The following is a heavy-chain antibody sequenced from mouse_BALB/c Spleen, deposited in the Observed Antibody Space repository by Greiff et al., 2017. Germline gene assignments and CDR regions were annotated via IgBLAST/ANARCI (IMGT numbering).Heavy chain of an antibody. D-gene: IGHD2-4*01. CDR1: GFNIKDTY. Sequence: VQLKESGAELVKPGASVKLSCTASGFNIKDTYMHWVKQRPEQGLEWIGRIDPANGNTKYDPKFQGKATITADTSSNTAYLQLSSLTSVDTAVYYCAGPYDYDGGAYWGQGTLVTVSA. CDR2: IDPANGNT. V-gene: IGHV14-3*02. J-gene: IGHJ3*01. CDR3: AGPYDYDGGAY.